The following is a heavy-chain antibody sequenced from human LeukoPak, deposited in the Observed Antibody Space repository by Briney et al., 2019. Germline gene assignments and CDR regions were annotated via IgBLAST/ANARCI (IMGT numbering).Heavy chain of an antibody. V-gene: IGHV1-8*01. CDR1: GYTFTSYD. Sequence: ASVKVSCKASGYTFTSYDIHWVRQATGQGLEWMGWMNPNSGNTGYAQKFQGRVTMTRNTSISTAYMELISLRSEDTAVYYCARGRREIVVVITTYSFDYWGQGTLVTVSS. J-gene: IGHJ4*02. CDR2: MNPNSGNT. D-gene: IGHD3-22*01. CDR3: ARGRREIVVVITTYSFDY.